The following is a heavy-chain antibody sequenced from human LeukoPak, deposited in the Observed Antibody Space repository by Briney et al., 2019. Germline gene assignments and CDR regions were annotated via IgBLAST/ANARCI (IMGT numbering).Heavy chain of an antibody. V-gene: IGHV3-43*02. CDR1: GFTLDDCA. CDR2: ISGDGGGT. Sequence: PGGSLRLSCAASGFTLDDCAMHWVRQAPGKGLEWVSLISGDGGGTYYADSVKGRFTISRDNSKNSLYLQMNSVRAEDTALYYCAKARVGSKWDSVDYWGQGILVTVSS. J-gene: IGHJ4*02. D-gene: IGHD1-26*01. CDR3: AKARVGSKWDSVDY.